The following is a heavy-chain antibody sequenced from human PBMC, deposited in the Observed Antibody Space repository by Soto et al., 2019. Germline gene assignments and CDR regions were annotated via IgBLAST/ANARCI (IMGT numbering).Heavy chain of an antibody. D-gene: IGHD6-13*01. V-gene: IGHV3-33*01. Sequence: GGSLRLSCAASGFILSSFALHWVRQAPGKGLEWVAVIRYDGTEKYNGDSVKGRFTISRDNSKNTVYLEMTSLKAEDTAVYYCTRDASRDSSARGWFDPWGPGTLVTVSS. CDR2: IRYDGTEK. J-gene: IGHJ5*02. CDR1: GFILSSFA. CDR3: TRDASRDSSARGWFDP.